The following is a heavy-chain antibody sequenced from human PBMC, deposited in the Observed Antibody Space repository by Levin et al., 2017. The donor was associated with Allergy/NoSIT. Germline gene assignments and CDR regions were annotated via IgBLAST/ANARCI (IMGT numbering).Heavy chain of an antibody. CDR1: GFTLDSYA. J-gene: IGHJ5*02. V-gene: IGHV3-23*01. CDR2: ISGRGGST. D-gene: IGHD2-2*01. Sequence: LTGGSLRLSCAASGFTLDSYAMSWVRQAPGKGLEWLSAISGRGGSTYYADSVKGRFTISRDNSKNTLFLQMNSLRAEDTAVYYCAKALYCSSTSCVPTWFDPWGQGTLVTVSS. CDR3: AKALYCSSTSCVPTWFDP.